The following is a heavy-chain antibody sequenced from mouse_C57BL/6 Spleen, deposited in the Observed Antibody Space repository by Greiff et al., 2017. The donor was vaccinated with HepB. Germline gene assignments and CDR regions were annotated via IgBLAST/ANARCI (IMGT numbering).Heavy chain of an antibody. CDR1: GFTFSDYG. V-gene: IGHV5-17*01. D-gene: IGHD1-1*01. CDR3: ARTAYYYGSSYWYFDV. Sequence: DVMLVESGGGLVKPGGSLKLSCAASGFTFSDYGMHWVRQAPEKGLEWVAYISSGSSTIYYADTVKGRFTIARDNAKNTLFLQMTSLRSEDTAMYYCARTAYYYGSSYWYFDVWGTGTTVTVSS. J-gene: IGHJ1*03. CDR2: ISSGSSTI.